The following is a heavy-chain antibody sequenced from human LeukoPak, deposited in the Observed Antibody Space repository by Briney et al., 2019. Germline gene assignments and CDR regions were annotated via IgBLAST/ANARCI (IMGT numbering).Heavy chain of an antibody. V-gene: IGHV3-64*01. Sequence: PGGSLRLSCAASGFTFSSYAMHWVRQAPGKGLKYVSAISSNGGSTYYANSVKGRFTISRDNSKNTLYLQMGSLRAEDMAVYYCARVGRSGSYGYWGQGTLVTVSS. CDR1: GFTFSSYA. J-gene: IGHJ4*02. CDR2: ISSNGGST. CDR3: ARVGRSGSYGY. D-gene: IGHD1-26*01.